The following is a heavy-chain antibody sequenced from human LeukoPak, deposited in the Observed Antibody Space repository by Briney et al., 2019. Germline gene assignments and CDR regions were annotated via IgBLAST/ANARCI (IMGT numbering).Heavy chain of an antibody. CDR2: IYYSGST. Sequence: PSETLSLTCTVSGGSISSYYWSWIRQPPGKGLEWIGYIYYSGSTNYNPSLKSRVTISVDTSKNQFSLKLSSVTAADTAVYYCATAYYDILTGYYPIDYWGQGTLVTVSS. CDR3: ATAYYDILTGYYPIDY. V-gene: IGHV4-59*01. CDR1: GGSISSYY. D-gene: IGHD3-9*01. J-gene: IGHJ4*02.